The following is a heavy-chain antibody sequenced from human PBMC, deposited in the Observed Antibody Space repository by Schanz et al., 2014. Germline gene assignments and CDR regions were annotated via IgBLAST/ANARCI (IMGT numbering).Heavy chain of an antibody. V-gene: IGHV3-23*01. Sequence: EVQLLESGGGLVQPGGSLGLSCVVSGFTVSSDHMSWVRQAPGKGLEWVSTISASGGSTYYADSVKGRFTISRDNAKNSLFLQMNRLRAEDTALYYCAIIGVMVAVAGTRADYWGQGTLVTVSS. D-gene: IGHD6-19*01. CDR2: ISASGGST. CDR1: GFTVSSDH. J-gene: IGHJ4*02. CDR3: AIIGVMVAVAGTRADY.